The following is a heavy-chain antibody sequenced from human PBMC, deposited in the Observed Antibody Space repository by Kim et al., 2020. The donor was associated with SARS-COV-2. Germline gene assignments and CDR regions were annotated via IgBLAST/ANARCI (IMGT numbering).Heavy chain of an antibody. V-gene: IGHV1-2*02. D-gene: IGHD3-10*01. CDR3: ARCLFYGSGSYYKGGPPDY. Sequence: ASVKVSCKASGYTFTGYYMHWVRQAPGQGLEWMGWINPNSGGTNYAQRFQGRVTMTRDTSISTAYMELSRLRSDDTAVYYCARCLFYGSGSYYKGGPPDYWGQGTLVTVSS. CDR2: INPNSGGT. J-gene: IGHJ4*02. CDR1: GYTFTGYY.